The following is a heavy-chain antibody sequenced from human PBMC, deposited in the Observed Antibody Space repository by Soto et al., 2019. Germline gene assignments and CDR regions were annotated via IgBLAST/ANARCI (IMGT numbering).Heavy chain of an antibody. J-gene: IGHJ6*02. CDR3: AREDDYGYRYINYGLDV. CDR1: GFTFNIYA. V-gene: IGHV3-30-3*01. D-gene: IGHD4-17*01. Sequence: GGSLRLSCAASGFTFNIYALHWVRQAPGKGLEWVAVISFDGTKKYYSDSVRGRFTISRDNLKNTLYLQMNNLRVEDAALYFCAREDDYGYRYINYGLDVWGQGTTVTVSS. CDR2: ISFDGTKK.